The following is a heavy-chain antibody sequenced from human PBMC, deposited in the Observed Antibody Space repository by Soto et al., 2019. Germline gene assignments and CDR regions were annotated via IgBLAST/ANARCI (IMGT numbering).Heavy chain of an antibody. CDR2: ISPKNGNT. J-gene: IGHJ5*02. CDR3: ATSYDSGFDP. CDR1: GYSFSTYD. D-gene: IGHD3-3*01. V-gene: IGHV1-18*04. Sequence: LLLQSGAELKKPGASVKISCKASGYSFSTYDISWLRQAPGQGPEWMGRISPKNGNTNYAQNFQDRVTMTADTSSSTAYMELRGLRSDATAKYYWATSYDSGFDPWSQGILVTVSS.